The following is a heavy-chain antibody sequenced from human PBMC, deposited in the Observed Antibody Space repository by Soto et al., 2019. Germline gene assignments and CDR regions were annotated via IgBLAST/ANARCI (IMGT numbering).Heavy chain of an antibody. V-gene: IGHV3-74*01. J-gene: IGHJ4*01. CDR3: ARDSYSSATH. CDR1: GLPFGDNW. CDR2: ISNDGSDT. D-gene: IGHD4-4*01. Sequence: EVQLVESGGGLVQPGGSLRLSCAASGLPFGDNWMHWVRQAPGKGLVWVSHISNDGSDTTYADSVRGRFTVSRDNAKNTLYLQMNSLRAEDTAVYYCARDSYSSATHWGHGTLVTVSS.